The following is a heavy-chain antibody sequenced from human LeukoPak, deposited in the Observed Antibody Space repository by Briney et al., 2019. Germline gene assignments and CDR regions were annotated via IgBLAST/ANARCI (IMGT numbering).Heavy chain of an antibody. D-gene: IGHD6-6*01. V-gene: IGHV3-23*01. CDR1: GFTFSSYA. CDR3: AKGQAEYSSSDLQDY. J-gene: IGHJ4*02. CDR2: ISGSGGST. Sequence: GRSLRLSCAASGFTFSSYAMSWVRQAPGKGLEWVSAISGSGGSTYYADSVKGRFTISRDNSKNTLYLQMNSLRAEDTAVYYCAKGQAEYSSSDLQDYWGQGTLVTVSS.